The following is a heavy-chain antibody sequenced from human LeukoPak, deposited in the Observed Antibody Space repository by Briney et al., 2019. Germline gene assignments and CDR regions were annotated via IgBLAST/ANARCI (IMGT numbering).Heavy chain of an antibody. CDR2: IYYSGST. V-gene: IGHV4-59*01. J-gene: IGHJ6*03. D-gene: IGHD3-3*01. Sequence: SQTLSLTCTVSGGSISSYYWSWIRQPPGKGLEWIGYIYYSGSTNYNPSLKSRVTISVDTSKNQFSLKLSSVTAADTAVYYCASTQFVDFWSGYYSYYYYYMDVWGKGTTVTVSS. CDR1: GGSISSYY. CDR3: ASTQFVDFWSGYYSYYYYYMDV.